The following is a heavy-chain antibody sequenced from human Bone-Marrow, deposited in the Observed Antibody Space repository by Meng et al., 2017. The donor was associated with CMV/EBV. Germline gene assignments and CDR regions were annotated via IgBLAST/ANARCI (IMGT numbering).Heavy chain of an antibody. J-gene: IGHJ6*02. CDR3: ARDSTYYYDSSGFPYGRDV. CDR1: GYTFTGYY. Sequence: ASVKVSCKASGYTFTGYYMHWVRQAPGQGLEWMGWINPNSGGTNYAQKFQGRVTMTRDTSISTAYMELSRLRSDDTAVYYWARDSTYYYDSSGFPYGRDVWGQGNTVNVPS. D-gene: IGHD3-22*01. V-gene: IGHV1-2*02. CDR2: INPNSGGT.